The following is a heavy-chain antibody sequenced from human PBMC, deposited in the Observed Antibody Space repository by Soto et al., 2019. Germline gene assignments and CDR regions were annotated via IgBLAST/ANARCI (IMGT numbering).Heavy chain of an antibody. J-gene: IGHJ6*02. CDR2: INAGNGNT. D-gene: IGHD2-15*01. V-gene: IGHV1-3*01. Sequence: ASMKVSCKASGYTFTSYAMHWVRQAPGQRLEWMGWINAGNGNTKYSQKFQGRVTITRDTSASTAYMELSSLRSEDMAVYYCARSNCSGGSCYSFYGMDVWGQGTTVTVSS. CDR1: GYTFTSYA. CDR3: ARSNCSGGSCYSFYGMDV.